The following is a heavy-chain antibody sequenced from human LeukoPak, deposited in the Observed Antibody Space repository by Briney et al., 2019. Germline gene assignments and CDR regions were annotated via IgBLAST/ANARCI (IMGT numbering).Heavy chain of an antibody. CDR1: GFTFSSYA. D-gene: IGHD5-12*01. Sequence: PGGSLRLSCAASGFTFSSYAMSWVRQAPGKGLEWISTISGSGSSTDFADSVKGRITISRDNSKNTLNLQMNNLRAEDTAIYYCAPDPNKWLRNYWGQGTLVTVSS. CDR3: APDPNKWLRNY. CDR2: ISGSGSST. V-gene: IGHV3-23*01. J-gene: IGHJ4*02.